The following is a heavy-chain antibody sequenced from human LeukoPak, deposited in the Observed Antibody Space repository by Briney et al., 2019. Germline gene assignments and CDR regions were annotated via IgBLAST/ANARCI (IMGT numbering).Heavy chain of an antibody. CDR3: AGGRKGNDDNCIDY. J-gene: IGHJ4*02. D-gene: IGHD1-1*01. Sequence: SVKVSCKASGGTFSSHAISWVRQAPGQGLEWMGGIIPIFGTANYAQKFQGRVTITADESTSTAYMELSSLRSEDTAVYYCAGGRKGNDDNCIDYWGQGTLVTVSS. CDR1: GGTFSSHA. V-gene: IGHV1-69*13. CDR2: IIPIFGTA.